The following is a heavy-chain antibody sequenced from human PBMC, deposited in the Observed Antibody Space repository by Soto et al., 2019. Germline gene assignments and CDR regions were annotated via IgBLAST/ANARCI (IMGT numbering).Heavy chain of an antibody. CDR2: IYPGDSDT. D-gene: IGHD5-18*01. CDR1: GYSFTSYW. V-gene: IGHV5-51*01. CDR3: ARQEPRSYGWVYFDY. Sequence: GESLKISCKGSGYSFTSYWIGWVRQMPGKGLEWMGIIYPGDSDTRYSPSFQGQVTISADKSISTAYLQWSSLKASDTAMYYCARQEPRSYGWVYFDYWGQGTLVTVSS. J-gene: IGHJ4*02.